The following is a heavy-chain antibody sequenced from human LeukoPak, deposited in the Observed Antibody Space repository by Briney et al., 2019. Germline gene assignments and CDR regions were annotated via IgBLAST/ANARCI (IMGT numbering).Heavy chain of an antibody. CDR3: ARKKWDSYYYGMDV. Sequence: PSETLSLTCTVSGGSISSGGYYWSWIRQHPGKGLEWIGYIYYSGSTYYNPSLKGRVTISVDTSKNQFSLKLSSVTAADTAVYYCARKKWDSYYYGMDVWGQGTTVTVSS. CDR2: IYYSGST. V-gene: IGHV4-31*03. J-gene: IGHJ6*02. D-gene: IGHD1-26*01. CDR1: GGSISSGGYY.